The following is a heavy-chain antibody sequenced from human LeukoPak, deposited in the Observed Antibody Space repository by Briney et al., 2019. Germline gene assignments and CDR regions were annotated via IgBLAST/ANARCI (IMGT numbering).Heavy chain of an antibody. V-gene: IGHV3-30*02. CDR3: AKDEEYQLLTNFFDY. J-gene: IGHJ4*02. Sequence: GGSLRLSCAASGFTFVSYGMHWVRQAPGKGLEWVAFIRYDGSINYYADSVKGRFTISRDNSKNTLYLLMNSLRAEDTAVYYCAKDEEYQLLTNFFDYWGQGTLVIVSS. CDR1: GFTFVSYG. D-gene: IGHD2-21*01. CDR2: IRYDGSIN.